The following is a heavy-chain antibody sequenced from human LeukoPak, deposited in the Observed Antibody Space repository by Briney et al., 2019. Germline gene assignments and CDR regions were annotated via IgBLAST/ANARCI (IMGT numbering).Heavy chain of an antibody. CDR2: IKEDGSEK. CDR1: GFTFSSYW. V-gene: IGHV3-7*01. J-gene: IGHJ4*02. D-gene: IGHD3-10*01. CDR3: ARGSGSFDY. Sequence: GGSLRLSCAVSGFTFSSYWMSWVRQAPGKGLEWLANIKEDGSEKYYVDSVKGRFTISRDNAENSLHLQMNSLRAEDTAVYYCARGSGSFDYWGQGTLVTVSS.